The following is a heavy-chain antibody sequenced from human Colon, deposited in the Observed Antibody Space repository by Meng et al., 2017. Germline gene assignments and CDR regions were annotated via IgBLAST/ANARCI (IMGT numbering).Heavy chain of an antibody. CDR1: GLTFRDHY. CDR2: ISYTGDTI. V-gene: IGHV3-11*01. Sequence: GESLKISCAASGLTFRDHYMTWIRQAPGKGLEWVSYISYTGDTIYYSDSVRGRFTVSRDNANNLLFLQMNSLRAEDTALYYCGRGHFCLDYWGPGTLVTVSS. CDR3: GRGHFCLDY. J-gene: IGHJ4*02.